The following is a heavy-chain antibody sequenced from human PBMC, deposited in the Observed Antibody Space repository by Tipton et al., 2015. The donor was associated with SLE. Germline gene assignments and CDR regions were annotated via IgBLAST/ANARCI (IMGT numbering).Heavy chain of an antibody. Sequence: SLRLSCAASGFTVSSNYMSWVRQAPGKGLECVSVIYSGGSTYYADSVKGRFTISRHNSKNTLYLQMNSLRAEDTAVYYCARASSGWYLDIWGQGTMVTVSS. D-gene: IGHD6-19*01. J-gene: IGHJ3*02. CDR2: IYSGGST. CDR3: ARASSGWYLDI. CDR1: GFTVSSNY. V-gene: IGHV3-53*04.